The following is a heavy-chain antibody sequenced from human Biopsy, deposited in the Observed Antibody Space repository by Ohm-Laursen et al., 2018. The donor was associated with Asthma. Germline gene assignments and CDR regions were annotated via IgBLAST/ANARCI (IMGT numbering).Heavy chain of an antibody. V-gene: IGHV3-53*01. CDR3: ARGDSSNWSHYYFDY. D-gene: IGHD3-22*01. CDR1: GFAVRRDH. CDR2: FYSGGTS. Sequence: GSLRLSCSASGFAVRRDHMFWVRQAPGKGLEWVSVFYSGGTSHTADSVRGRFTISRDYSKNTLYLQMHSLRAEDTAVYYCARGDSSNWSHYYFDYWGQGTLVTVSS. J-gene: IGHJ4*02.